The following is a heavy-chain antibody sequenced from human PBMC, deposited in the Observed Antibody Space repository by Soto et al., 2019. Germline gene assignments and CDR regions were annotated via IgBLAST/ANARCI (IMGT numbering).Heavy chain of an antibody. CDR2: IYYNGGT. V-gene: IGHV4-59*01. CDR1: GGSISGSY. J-gene: IGHJ4*02. Sequence: QVQLQESGPGLVKPSETLSLTCTVSGGSISGSYWNWIRQPPGKGLEWMGYIYYNGGTNYNPSLTSRVTISLDTSTNPCSLKLNSVTAADTAVYYCARGRNYFSFSLDSWGQGSLVTVSS. CDR3: ARGRNYFSFSLDS. D-gene: IGHD1-7*01.